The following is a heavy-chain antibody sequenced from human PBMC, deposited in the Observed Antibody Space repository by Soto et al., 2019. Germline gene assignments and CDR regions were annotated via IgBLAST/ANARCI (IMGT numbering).Heavy chain of an antibody. CDR1: GFSFSSYW. Sequence: GGSLRLSCAASGFSFSSYWIHWVRQAPGKGLVWVSRIKTDGSSADYADSVKGRFTISRDNAKNTLYLQMNSLRAEDTAVYYCAKREGNTYGLFHWGQGTLVTVSS. J-gene: IGHJ4*02. CDR3: AKREGNTYGLFH. D-gene: IGHD5-18*01. CDR2: IKTDGSSA. V-gene: IGHV3-74*01.